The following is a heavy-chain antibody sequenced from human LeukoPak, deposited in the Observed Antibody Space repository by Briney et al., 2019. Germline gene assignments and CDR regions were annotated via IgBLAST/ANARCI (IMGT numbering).Heavy chain of an antibody. CDR3: AGDSSPHSGYDYRLNRYFDL. CDR1: GRTFSTYA. Sequence: SVKGSCKASGRTFSTYAISWVRQAPGQGLEWMGGIIPIFGTANYAQKFQGRVTITADESTGTASMEVSSLSSEDTAVYYCAGDSSPHSGYDYRLNRYFDLWGRGTRVTVSS. CDR2: IIPIFGTA. V-gene: IGHV1-69*13. D-gene: IGHD5-12*01. J-gene: IGHJ2*01.